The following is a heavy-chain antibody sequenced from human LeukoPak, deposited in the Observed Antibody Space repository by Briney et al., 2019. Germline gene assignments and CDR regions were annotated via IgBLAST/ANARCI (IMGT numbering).Heavy chain of an antibody. D-gene: IGHD3-10*01. Sequence: SETLSLTCTVSGGSISSYYWSWIRQPPGKGLEWIGEIYHSGSTNYNPSLKSRVTISVDKSKNQFSLKLSSVTAADTAVYYCARLWFGESEDQDYWGQGTLVTVSS. CDR2: IYHSGST. CDR1: GGSISSYY. J-gene: IGHJ4*02. CDR3: ARLWFGESEDQDY. V-gene: IGHV4-59*12.